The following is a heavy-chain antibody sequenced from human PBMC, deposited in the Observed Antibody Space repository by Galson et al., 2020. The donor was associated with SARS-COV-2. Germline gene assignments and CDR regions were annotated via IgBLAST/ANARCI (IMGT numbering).Heavy chain of an antibody. V-gene: IGHV3-23*01. CDR2: ISGGGGST. CDR3: AKDRGNDYGDQLDL. J-gene: IGHJ4*02. CDR1: GFTFSRYA. Sequence: GESLKISCAASGFTFSRYALAWVRQAPGKGLEWVSGISGGGGSTYYVDSVKGRFTISRDTSQNTVHLQMSSLRAEDTAVYYCAKDRGNDYGDQLDLWGQGTLVTGSS. D-gene: IGHD4-17*01.